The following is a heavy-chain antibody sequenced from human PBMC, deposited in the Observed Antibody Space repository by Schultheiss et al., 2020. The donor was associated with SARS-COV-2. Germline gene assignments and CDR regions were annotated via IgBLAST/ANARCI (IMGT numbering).Heavy chain of an antibody. CDR2: INPNSGGT. V-gene: IGHV1-2*06. D-gene: IGHD6-13*01. CDR3: ARDFGYSSSWPFDY. J-gene: IGHJ4*02. CDR1: GYTFTGYY. Sequence: ASVKVSCKASGYTFTGYYMHWVRQAPGQGLEWMGRINPNSGGTNYAQKFQGRVTMTRDTSISTAYMELSRLRSDDTAVYYCARDFGYSSSWPFDYWGQGTLVTVAS.